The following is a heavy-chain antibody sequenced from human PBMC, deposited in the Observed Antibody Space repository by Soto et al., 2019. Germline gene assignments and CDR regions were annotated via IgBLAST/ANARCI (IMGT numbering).Heavy chain of an antibody. Sequence: PGGSLRLSCAASGFTFSDYYMSWIRQAPGKGLEWVSSISSSSSYIYYADSVKGRFTISRDNAKNSLYLQMNSLRAEDTAVYYCARVSCSSTSCYPSIYYYGMDVWGQGTTVTVSS. CDR3: ARVSCSSTSCYPSIYYYGMDV. D-gene: IGHD2-2*01. CDR1: GFTFSDYY. J-gene: IGHJ6*02. CDR2: ISSSSSYI. V-gene: IGHV3-11*06.